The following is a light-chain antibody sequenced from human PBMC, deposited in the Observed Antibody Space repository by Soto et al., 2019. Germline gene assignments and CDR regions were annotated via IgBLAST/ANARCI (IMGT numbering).Light chain of an antibody. CDR2: KAS. V-gene: IGKV1-5*03. Sequence: DIHMTQSPSTLSASVGDRITITCRASQDVSQWLAWYQHKPGKAPKLLIYKASTLESGVSSRFSGRGSGTEFTLTIRDLQPDDFATYYCQQYNSYSWTFGQGTKVDIK. J-gene: IGKJ1*01. CDR3: QQYNSYSWT. CDR1: QDVSQW.